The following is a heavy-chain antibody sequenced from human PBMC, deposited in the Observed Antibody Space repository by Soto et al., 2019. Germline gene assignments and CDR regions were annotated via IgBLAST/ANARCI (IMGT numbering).Heavy chain of an antibody. J-gene: IGHJ4*02. CDR3: AKAFCDAATCFPCES. D-gene: IGHD2-21*01. CDR2: ISNRGSSP. CDR1: GFTFNDYA. V-gene: IGHV3-23*04. Sequence: EVHLVQSGGGLVQPGESLSLSCVASGFTFNDYAMHWVRQTPGKGLEWVAAISNRGSSPSYADSVKGRFTISRDKSTKTLSLHMHTLRVEDTAVYFCAKAFCDAATCFPCESWGQGTPVAVSP.